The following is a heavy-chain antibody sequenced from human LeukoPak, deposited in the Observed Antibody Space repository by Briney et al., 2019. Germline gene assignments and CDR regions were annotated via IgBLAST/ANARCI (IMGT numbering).Heavy chain of an antibody. CDR1: GFTFRSYW. V-gene: IGHV3-7*01. Sequence: PGGSLRLSCASSGFTFRSYWMSWVRQAPGKGLEWVANIKQDGSEKYYMDSVKVRITISRDNAKSSLYLQMNSLRAEDTAVYFCARDDYSDSPTYYNGMDVWGQGTAVTVSS. CDR2: IKQDGSEK. J-gene: IGHJ6*02. CDR3: ARDDYSDSPTYYNGMDV. D-gene: IGHD4/OR15-4a*01.